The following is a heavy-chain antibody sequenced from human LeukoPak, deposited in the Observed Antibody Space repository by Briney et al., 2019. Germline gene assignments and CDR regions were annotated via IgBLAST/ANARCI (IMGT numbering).Heavy chain of an antibody. CDR2: ITAGGYI. V-gene: IGHV3-21*01. Sequence: GGSLRLSCATSGFTFSSYSMNWVRQAPGKGLEWVSSITAGGYIDYADSVKGRFTISRDNAKNSLYLQMNSLRAEDTAVYYCARLLTSYYDMDVWGKGTTVTVSS. J-gene: IGHJ6*03. CDR3: ARLLTSYYDMDV. CDR1: GFTFSSYS.